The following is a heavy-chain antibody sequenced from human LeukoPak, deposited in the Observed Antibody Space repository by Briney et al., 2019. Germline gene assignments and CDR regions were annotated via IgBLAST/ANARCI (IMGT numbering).Heavy chain of an antibody. CDR3: ATQSY. J-gene: IGHJ4*02. Sequence: GGSLRLSCAASGFTFDGCAMHWVRQAPGKGLEWVSGISWNSGSIGYADSVKGRFTISRDNAKNSLYLQMNSLRAEDTALYYRATQSYWGQGTLVTVYS. V-gene: IGHV3-9*01. CDR2: ISWNSGSI. CDR1: GFTFDGCA.